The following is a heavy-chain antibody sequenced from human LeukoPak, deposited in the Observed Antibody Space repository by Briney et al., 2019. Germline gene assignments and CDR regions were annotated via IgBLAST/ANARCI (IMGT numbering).Heavy chain of an antibody. CDR2: IYYSGST. Sequence: SETLSLTCTDSGGSISSSSYYWGWIRQPPGKGLEWIGSIYYSGSTYYNPSLKSRVTISLDTSRNQFSLRLSSVTAADTADYYCARAQGNGLIDFWGQGTLVTVSS. CDR3: ARAQGNGLIDF. J-gene: IGHJ4*02. V-gene: IGHV4-39*01. D-gene: IGHD3/OR15-3a*01. CDR1: GGSISSSSYY.